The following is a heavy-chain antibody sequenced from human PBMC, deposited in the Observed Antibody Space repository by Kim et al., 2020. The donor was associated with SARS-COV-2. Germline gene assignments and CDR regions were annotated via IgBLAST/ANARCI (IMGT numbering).Heavy chain of an antibody. CDR1: GGSVSSSNYY. CDR3: ARLRSSSWHFDY. V-gene: IGHV4-39*01. Sequence: SETLSLTCTVSGGSVSSSNYYWAWIRQPPGKELEWIGSIYYSGSTYYNPSLKSRLTISVETSKNQFSLNLKSVTAADTAIYYCARLRSSSWHFDYWGQRTLVTVSS. CDR2: IYYSGST. D-gene: IGHD6-13*01. J-gene: IGHJ4*02.